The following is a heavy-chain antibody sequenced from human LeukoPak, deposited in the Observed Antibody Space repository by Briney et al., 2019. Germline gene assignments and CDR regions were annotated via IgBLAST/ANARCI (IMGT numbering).Heavy chain of an antibody. CDR2: ISSSSSYI. V-gene: IGHV3-21*04. CDR1: GFTFSSYC. D-gene: IGHD6-19*01. CDR3: ARGRSIAVAGGRSYYFDY. Sequence: PGGSLRLSCAASGFTFSSYCMDWVRQTPGKGLEWVSSISSSSSYIYYADSVKGRFTISRDNAKNSLYLQMNSLGAEDSAVYYCARGRSIAVAGGRSYYFDYWGQGTLVTVSS. J-gene: IGHJ4*02.